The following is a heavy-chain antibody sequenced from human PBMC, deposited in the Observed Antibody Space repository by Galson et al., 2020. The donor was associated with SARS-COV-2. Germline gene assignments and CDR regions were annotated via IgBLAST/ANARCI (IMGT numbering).Heavy chain of an antibody. Sequence: GGSLRLSCAASGFTFSSYAMHWVRQAPGKGLEWVAVISYDGSNKYYADSVKGRFTIFRDNSKNTLYLQMNSLRAEDTAVYYCARDPLAASDAFDIWGQGTMVTVSS. V-gene: IGHV3-30*04. CDR2: ISYDGSNK. CDR1: GFTFSSYA. CDR3: ARDPLAASDAFDI. J-gene: IGHJ3*02. D-gene: IGHD6-25*01.